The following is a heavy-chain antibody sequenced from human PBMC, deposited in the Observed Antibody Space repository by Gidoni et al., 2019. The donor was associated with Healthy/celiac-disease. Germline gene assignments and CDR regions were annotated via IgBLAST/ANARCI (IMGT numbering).Heavy chain of an antibody. CDR1: GGSISSYY. CDR2: IYYSGST. CDR3: ARGGLVLGAFDI. Sequence: QVQLQESGPGLVKPSETLSLTCTVYGGSISSYYWSWIRQPPGKGLEWIGYIYYSGSTNYNPSLKSRVTISVDTSKNQFSLKLSSVTAADTAVYYCARGGLVLGAFDIWGQGTMVTVSS. J-gene: IGHJ3*02. D-gene: IGHD2-8*02. V-gene: IGHV4-59*08.